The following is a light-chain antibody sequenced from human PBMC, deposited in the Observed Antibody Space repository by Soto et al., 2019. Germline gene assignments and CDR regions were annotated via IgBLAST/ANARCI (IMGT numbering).Light chain of an antibody. V-gene: IGKV3-20*01. CDR1: QSISSSN. CDR3: QQYGSSPPAT. J-gene: IGKJ2*01. CDR2: GAS. Sequence: EIVLTQSPGTLSLSPGERATLSCRASQSISSSNLAWYQQKPGQAPRLLIYGASSRATGIPDRFSGSGSGTDFTLTIGRLEPEDFAVCFCQQYGSSPPATFGQGTNLEIK.